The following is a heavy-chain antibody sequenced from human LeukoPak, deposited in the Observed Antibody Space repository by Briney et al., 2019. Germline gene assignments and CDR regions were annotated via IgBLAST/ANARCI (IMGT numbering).Heavy chain of an antibody. CDR1: GFTFSNSY. CDR2: IYSGGST. CDR3: ERAPLGIAASVRCG. Sequence: GGSLRLSCKASGFTFSNSYMNCVRQAPGKGLEWVALIYSGGSTQYADSVKGRFTISRDNSRTWLHLKLSSLRVEDTAVYYCERAPLGIAASVRCGWGQGILVTVSS. V-gene: IGHV3-53*01. J-gene: IGHJ4*02. D-gene: IGHD6-13*01.